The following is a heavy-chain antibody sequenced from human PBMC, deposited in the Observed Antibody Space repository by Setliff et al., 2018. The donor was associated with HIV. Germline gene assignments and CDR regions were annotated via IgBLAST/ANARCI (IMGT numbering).Heavy chain of an antibody. V-gene: IGHV1-69*13. J-gene: IGHJ5*02. D-gene: IGHD6-19*01. Sequence: SVKVSCKAAGSTFSGHAINWVRQAPGQGVERMGEIIPLFGTAHYAQRFQGRLTITADDSTSTAYMELSRLKSADTAVYYCARAPAHEHATGWYSSSNRFDPWGRGTLVTVS. CDR1: GSTFSGHA. CDR3: ARAPAHEHATGWYSSSNRFDP. CDR2: IIPLFGTA.